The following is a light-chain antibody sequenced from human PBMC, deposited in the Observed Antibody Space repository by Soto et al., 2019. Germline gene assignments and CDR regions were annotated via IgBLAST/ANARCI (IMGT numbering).Light chain of an antibody. Sequence: QSVLTQPASVSGSPGQSITISCTGTSSEVGGYKYVSWYQQHPGKAPKLMIYDVSNRLSGVSNRFSGSKSGNTASLTISGLQAEDEADYYCSSYTSSSTLGVFGTGTKVTVL. J-gene: IGLJ1*01. CDR1: SSEVGGYKY. CDR2: DVS. V-gene: IGLV2-14*01. CDR3: SSYTSSSTLGV.